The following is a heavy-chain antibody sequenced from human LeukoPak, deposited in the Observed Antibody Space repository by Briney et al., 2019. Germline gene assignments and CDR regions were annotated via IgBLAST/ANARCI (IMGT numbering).Heavy chain of an antibody. CDR1: GFTFDDYA. CDR2: ILRNSGSI. D-gene: IGHD6-13*01. CDR3: AKGYSSSWSLPFDY. V-gene: IGHV3-9*01. Sequence: SGGSLRLSCAASGFTFDDYAMHWVRQAPGKGLEWVSGILRNSGSIGYADSVKGRFTISKDNVKNSLYLHMNTLRAEDTAFYYCAKGYSSSWSLPFDYRGQGTLVTVSP. J-gene: IGHJ4*02.